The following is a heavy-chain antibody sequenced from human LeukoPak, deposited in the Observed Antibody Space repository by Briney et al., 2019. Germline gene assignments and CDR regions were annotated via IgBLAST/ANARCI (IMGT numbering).Heavy chain of an antibody. J-gene: IGHJ4*02. Sequence: GGSLRLSCAASGFTFSSYSRNWVRQAPGKGLEWVSSISSSSSYIYYADSVKGRFTISRDNAKNSLYLQMNSLRAEDTAVYYCARVVGSGGHYWGQGTLVTVSS. CDR3: ARVVGSGGHY. CDR1: GFTFSSYS. CDR2: ISSSSSYI. V-gene: IGHV3-21*01. D-gene: IGHD3-10*01.